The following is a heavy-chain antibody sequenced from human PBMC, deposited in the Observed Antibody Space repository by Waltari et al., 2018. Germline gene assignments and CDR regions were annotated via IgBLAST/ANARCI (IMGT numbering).Heavy chain of an antibody. CDR2: VHGTGRT. Sequence: PSGTLSVNCAVSGDSVSSAFLWNWVRQSPQKGLEWIGQVHGTGRTNYNPSFASRVTVSLDTSKNLFSLKVTSATAADTAVYYCARDRGRGLYLDTWGPGTLVTVSP. CDR1: GDSVSSAFL. CDR3: ARDRGRGLYLDT. D-gene: IGHD2-15*01. V-gene: IGHV4-4*02. J-gene: IGHJ5*02.